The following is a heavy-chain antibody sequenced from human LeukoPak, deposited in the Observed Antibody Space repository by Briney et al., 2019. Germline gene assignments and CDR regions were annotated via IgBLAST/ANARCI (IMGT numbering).Heavy chain of an antibody. CDR2: ISGSDGNT. Sequence: GGSLRLSCAASGFTFSRHAMSWVRLAPGRGLEWVSAISGSDGNTYHADSVKGRFTISRDISKNTLYLQMNSLRVEDTAVYYCARDPRNVGLAPWGQGTLVTVSS. D-gene: IGHD2-15*01. J-gene: IGHJ5*02. CDR1: GFTFSRHA. CDR3: ARDPRNVGLAP. V-gene: IGHV3-23*01.